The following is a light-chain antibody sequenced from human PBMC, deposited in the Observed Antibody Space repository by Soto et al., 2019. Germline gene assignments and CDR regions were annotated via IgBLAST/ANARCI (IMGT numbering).Light chain of an antibody. J-gene: IGKJ1*01. CDR3: HQYASSFGT. Sequence: EIVLTQSPDTLSLSPGDRATLSCRASQSVGHMFLAWFQQKPGQAPRLPIFDEYRRATGIPDRFSGSGSGTNFALTISRLEPEDFALYYCHQYASSFGTFGQGTKVEIK. V-gene: IGKV3-20*01. CDR2: DEY. CDR1: QSVGHMF.